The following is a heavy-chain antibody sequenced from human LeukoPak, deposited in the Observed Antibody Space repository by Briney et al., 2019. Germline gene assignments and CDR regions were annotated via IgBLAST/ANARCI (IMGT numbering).Heavy chain of an antibody. J-gene: IGHJ4*02. CDR3: ASWGAGGNS. CDR2: INPDGSGK. V-gene: IGHV3-7*01. D-gene: IGHD3-16*01. Sequence: GGSLGLSCEASGFTLSTYWMNWVRQVPGKGLDWVANINPDGSGKRYVDSVKGRFTIARDNADNSLSLQMNSLRAEDTAVYYCASWGAGGNSWGQGTLVTVSS. CDR1: GFTLSTYW.